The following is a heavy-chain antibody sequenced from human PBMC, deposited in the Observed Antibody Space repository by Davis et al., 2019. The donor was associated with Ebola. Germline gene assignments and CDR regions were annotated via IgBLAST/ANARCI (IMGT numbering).Heavy chain of an antibody. D-gene: IGHD7-27*01. Sequence: GGSLRLSCAASGFTFSGSAMHWVRQASGKGLEWVGRIRSKANNYATAYAASAKGRFIISRDDSKNTAYLQMNSLKTEDTAVYYCARVGETGELDYWGQGTLVTVSS. CDR1: GFTFSGSA. J-gene: IGHJ4*02. V-gene: IGHV3-73*01. CDR3: ARVGETGELDY. CDR2: IRSKANNYAT.